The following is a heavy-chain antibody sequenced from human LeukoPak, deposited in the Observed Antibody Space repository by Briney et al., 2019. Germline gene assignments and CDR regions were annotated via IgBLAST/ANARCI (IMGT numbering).Heavy chain of an antibody. D-gene: IGHD4-17*01. CDR3: ARGEVGLTTVTVFDY. V-gene: IGHV3-33*01. CDR2: IWYDGSNK. J-gene: IGHJ4*02. Sequence: PGRSLRLSCAASGFTFRSYGMHWVRQAPGKGLEWVAVIWYDGSNKYYTDSVKGRFTISRDNSKNTLYLQMNSLRDEDTAVYHCARGEVGLTTVTVFDYWGQGTLVTVSS. CDR1: GFTFRSYG.